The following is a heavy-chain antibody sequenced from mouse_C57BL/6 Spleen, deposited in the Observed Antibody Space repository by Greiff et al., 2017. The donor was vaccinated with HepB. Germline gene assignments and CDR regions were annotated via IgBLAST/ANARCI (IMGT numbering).Heavy chain of an antibody. Sequence: VQLQQSGAELVRPGASVTLSCKASGYTFTDYEMHWVKQTPVHGLEWIGAIDPETGGTAYNQKFKGKAILTADKSSSTAYMELRSLTSEDSAVYYCTREGWDRYFDVWGTGTTVTVSS. D-gene: IGHD3-3*01. CDR1: GYTFTDYE. CDR3: TREGWDRYFDV. CDR2: IDPETGGT. J-gene: IGHJ1*03. V-gene: IGHV1-15*01.